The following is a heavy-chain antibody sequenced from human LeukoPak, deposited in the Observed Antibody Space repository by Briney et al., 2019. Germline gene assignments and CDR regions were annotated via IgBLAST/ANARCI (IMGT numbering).Heavy chain of an antibody. CDR3: AREGRSMIVSPDAFHI. V-gene: IGHV1-69*06. CDR1: GGTFSIYA. J-gene: IGHJ3*02. D-gene: IGHD3-22*01. Sequence: SVKVSCKASGGTFSIYAISWERQAPGQGLEWMGGIIPIFGTPNYAQKFQGRVTITADKSTSTAYMELSSLRSEDTAVYYCAREGRSMIVSPDAFHIWGQGTMVTVPS. CDR2: IIPIFGTP.